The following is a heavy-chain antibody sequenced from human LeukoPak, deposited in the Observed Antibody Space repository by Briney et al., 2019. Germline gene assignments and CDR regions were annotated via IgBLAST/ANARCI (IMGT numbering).Heavy chain of an antibody. V-gene: IGHV1-2*06. Sequence: ASVKVSCKASGYTFTGYYMHWVRQAPGQGLEWMGRINPNSGGTNYAQKFQGRVTMTRDTSISTAYMELSRLRSDDTAVYYCARDNDSSGYIGYWGQGTLVTVSS. CDR3: ARDNDSSGYIGY. CDR2: INPNSGGT. J-gene: IGHJ4*02. CDR1: GYTFTGYY. D-gene: IGHD3-22*01.